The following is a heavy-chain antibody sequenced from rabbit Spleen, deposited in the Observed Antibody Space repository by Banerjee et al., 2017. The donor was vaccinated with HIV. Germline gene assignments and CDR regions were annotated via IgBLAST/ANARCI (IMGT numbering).Heavy chain of an antibody. D-gene: IGHD1-1*01. CDR3: ARNYVNAFDP. CDR1: GFSFSSNW. CDR2: IDTVDGDT. Sequence: LEESGGGLVKPGGTLTLTCTVSGFSFSSNWICWVRQAPGKGLEWIACIDTVDGDTAHATWPKGRFTISKTSSTTVTLQMTSLTAADTATYFCARNYVNAFDPWGQGTLVTV. J-gene: IGHJ2*01. V-gene: IGHV1S45*01.